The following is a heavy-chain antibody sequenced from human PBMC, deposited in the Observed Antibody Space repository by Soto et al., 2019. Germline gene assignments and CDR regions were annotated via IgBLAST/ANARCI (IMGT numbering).Heavy chain of an antibody. D-gene: IGHD3-16*02. CDR3: ARERVVNYTDYYFDY. Sequence: EVQLVESGGGLVEPGGSLRLSCAASGFDFYYYNMNWVRQAPGRGLEWVSSISGTGIDIHFADSVKGRFVISRDNAKTSLYLQMNSLRPEDTAVYYCARERVVNYTDYYFDYWGHGTRVTVSS. V-gene: IGHV3-21*01. CDR1: GFDFYYYN. J-gene: IGHJ4*01. CDR2: ISGTGIDI.